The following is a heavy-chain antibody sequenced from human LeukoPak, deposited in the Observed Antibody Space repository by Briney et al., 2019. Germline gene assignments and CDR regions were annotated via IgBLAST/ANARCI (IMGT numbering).Heavy chain of an antibody. D-gene: IGHD3-16*01. V-gene: IGHV3-13*01. CDR1: GYRFSTSD. Sequence: GGSLRLSCAASGYRFSTSDMHWVRQGSGRGLEWVSSIASTGETYYAPSVKGRFTISRENAKNSLYLQMNSLRGGDTAVYHCVRGGEIGLDYWGQGTLVTVSS. CDR3: VRGGEIGLDY. CDR2: IASTGET. J-gene: IGHJ4*02.